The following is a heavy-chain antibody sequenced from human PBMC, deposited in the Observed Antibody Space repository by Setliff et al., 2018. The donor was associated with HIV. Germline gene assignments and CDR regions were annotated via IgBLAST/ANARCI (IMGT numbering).Heavy chain of an antibody. CDR1: GFTFNTYW. CDR3: MYGGRTATTH. J-gene: IGHJ4*02. CDR2: IDNDGTST. V-gene: IGHV3-74*01. D-gene: IGHD4-17*01. Sequence: GGSLRLSCAASGFTFNTYWMHWVRQAPGKGPMWISHIDNDGTSTTYADSVKGRFTISRDNAKYSLYLQMNTLRVEDTAVYYCMYGGRTATTHWGQGTLVTVSS.